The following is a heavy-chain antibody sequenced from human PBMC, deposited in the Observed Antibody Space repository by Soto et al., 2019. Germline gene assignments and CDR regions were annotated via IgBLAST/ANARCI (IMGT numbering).Heavy chain of an antibody. CDR2: IYYSGST. Sequence: SETLSLTCTVSGGSISSYYWSWIRQPPGKGLEWIGYIYYSGSTNYNPSLKSRVTISVDTSKNQFSLKLSSVTAADTAVYYCAIDDHQYSSSYFDYWGQGTLVTVSS. D-gene: IGHD6-6*01. J-gene: IGHJ4*02. CDR1: GGSISSYY. V-gene: IGHV4-59*01. CDR3: AIDDHQYSSSYFDY.